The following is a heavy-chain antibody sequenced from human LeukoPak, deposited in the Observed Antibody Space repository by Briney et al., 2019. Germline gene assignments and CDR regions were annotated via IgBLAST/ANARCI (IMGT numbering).Heavy chain of an antibody. CDR1: GDSVSSSSAT. CDR3: ARGWNYIDS. Sequence: SQTLSLTCAISGDSVSSSSATWSWIRQSPSSGLECLGRTYYRSQWYNDYAVSVRSRITINPDTSKNQFSLHLNSATPEDTAVYHCARGWNYIDSWGQGTLVTVSS. V-gene: IGHV6-1*01. J-gene: IGHJ4*02. D-gene: IGHD1-1*01. CDR2: TYYRSQWYN.